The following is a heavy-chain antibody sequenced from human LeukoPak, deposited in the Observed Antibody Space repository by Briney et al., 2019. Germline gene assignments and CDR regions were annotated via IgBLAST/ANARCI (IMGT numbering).Heavy chain of an antibody. J-gene: IGHJ4*02. V-gene: IGHV3-66*01. CDR1: GFTVSSNY. CDR3: ARGAVYGSGSVPFDY. D-gene: IGHD3-10*01. Sequence: GGSLRLSCAASGFTVSSNYMSWVRQAPGKGLEWVSVIYSGGSTYYADSVKGRFTISRDNSKNTLYLQMNSLRAEDTAVYYCARGAVYGSGSVPFDYWGQGTLVTVSS. CDR2: IYSGGST.